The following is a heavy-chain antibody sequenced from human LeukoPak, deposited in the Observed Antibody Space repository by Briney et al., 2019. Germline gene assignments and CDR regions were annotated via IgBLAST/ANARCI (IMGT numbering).Heavy chain of an antibody. V-gene: IGHV4-59*01. J-gene: IGHJ4*01. D-gene: IGHD1-26*01. CDR1: GASISSYY. Sequence: SQTLSLTCTVSGASISSYYWSWVRQPPGKGLEWIGYIYYSGSTYYNPSLKSRVTISADTSKNQFSLKLNYLSVKDTAVYARASDVGATTSNFNNWGQGNLVTVSS. CDR2: IYYSGST. CDR3: ASDVGATTSNFNN.